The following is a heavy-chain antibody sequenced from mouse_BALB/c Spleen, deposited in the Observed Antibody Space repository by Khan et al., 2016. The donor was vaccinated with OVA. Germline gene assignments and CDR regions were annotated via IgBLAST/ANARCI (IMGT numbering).Heavy chain of an antibody. CDR3: ARGGYGTSFAF. J-gene: IGHJ3*01. CDR1: GYTFTSYW. V-gene: IGHV1-61*01. D-gene: IGHD2-10*02. Sequence: VQLQQSGAELVRPGASVKLSCKASGYTFTSYWMNWVKQRPGQGLEWIGIIDPSDSKTHYNQMFRDKATLTIDKSSSTAYMPLTSLTSEDSAVYYCARGGYGTSFAFWGQGTLVTVSA. CDR2: IDPSDSKT.